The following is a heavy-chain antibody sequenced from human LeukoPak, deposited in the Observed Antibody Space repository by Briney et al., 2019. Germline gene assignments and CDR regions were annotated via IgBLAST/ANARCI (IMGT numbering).Heavy chain of an antibody. Sequence: PSETLSLTCTVSGGSISTYYWSWIRQPPGKGLEWIGYISYTVTSNYNPSLKSRVTISVDTSKNQFSLKLTSVTAADTAVCYCARVWSSRKAFDIWGQGTMVTVSS. J-gene: IGHJ3*02. CDR1: GGSISTYY. CDR3: ARVWSSRKAFDI. V-gene: IGHV4-59*01. D-gene: IGHD3-16*01. CDR2: ISYTVTS.